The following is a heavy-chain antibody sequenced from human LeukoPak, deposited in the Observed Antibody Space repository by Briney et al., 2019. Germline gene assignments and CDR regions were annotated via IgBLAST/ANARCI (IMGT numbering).Heavy chain of an antibody. CDR2: IYTSGST. CDR1: GGSISSYY. Sequence: SETLSLTCTVSGGSISSYYLSWMRQPAGKGLEWIGRIYTSGSTNYNPSLKSRVTMSVDTSKNQFSLKLSSVTAADTAVYYCARDYDSSGYYLSDAFDIWGQGTMVTVSS. CDR3: ARDYDSSGYYLSDAFDI. J-gene: IGHJ3*02. V-gene: IGHV4-4*07. D-gene: IGHD3-22*01.